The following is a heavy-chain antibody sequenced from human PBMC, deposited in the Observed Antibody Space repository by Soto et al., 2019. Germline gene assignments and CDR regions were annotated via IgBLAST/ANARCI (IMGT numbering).Heavy chain of an antibody. CDR2: ISVSGSAM. J-gene: IGHJ6*02. CDR3: ARDAYGDPYYYYAMDV. CDR1: GFTFSSYE. D-gene: IGHD4-17*01. Sequence: EVQLVESGGGLVQPGGSLRLSCAASGFTFSSYEMTWVRQAPGKGLECVSYISVSGSAMYYVDSVKGRFTISRDNAKNSLYLQMDSLRDEDTAVYFCARDAYGDPYYYYAMDVWGQGTTVTVSS. V-gene: IGHV3-48*03.